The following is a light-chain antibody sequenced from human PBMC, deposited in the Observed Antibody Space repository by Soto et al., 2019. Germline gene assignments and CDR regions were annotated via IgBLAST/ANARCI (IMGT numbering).Light chain of an antibody. CDR2: DVS. V-gene: IGKV1-5*01. CDR3: QQSNTFWT. CDR1: QRISNW. Sequence: DIQLTQSPSTLSASVGDRVIITCRASQRISNWLAWYQQKPGKAPKLLIYDVSSLESGVPSRFSGSGSGTEFTLTFSSLQPDDFATYYCQQSNTFWTFGQGTKVDI. J-gene: IGKJ1*01.